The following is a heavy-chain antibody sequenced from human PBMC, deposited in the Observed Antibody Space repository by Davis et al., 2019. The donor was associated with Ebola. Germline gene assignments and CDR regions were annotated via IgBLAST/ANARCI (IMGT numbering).Heavy chain of an antibody. D-gene: IGHD3-22*01. J-gene: IGHJ4*02. CDR2: IYYSGST. CDR1: GGSISSYY. CDR3: ARRIRSSGYYAIFDY. Sequence: ETLSLTCTVSGGSISSYYWTWIRQPPGKGLEWIGYIYYSGSTNYNPSLKSRVTISVDTSKNQFSLKLSSVTAADTAVYYCARRIRSSGYYAIFDYWGQGTLVTVSS. V-gene: IGHV4-59*08.